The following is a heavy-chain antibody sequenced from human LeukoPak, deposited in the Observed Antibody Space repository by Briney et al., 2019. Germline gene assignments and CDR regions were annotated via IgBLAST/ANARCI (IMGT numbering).Heavy chain of an antibody. Sequence: ASVKVSCKASGYTFTSYYMHWVRQAPGQGLEWMGWINPNSGGTNYAQKFQGRVTMTRDTSISTAYMELSRLRSDDTAVYYCARGALRSGPPPFWGQGTLVTVSS. CDR2: INPNSGGT. CDR3: ARGALRSGPPPF. CDR1: GYTFTSYY. V-gene: IGHV1-2*02. D-gene: IGHD2-15*01. J-gene: IGHJ4*02.